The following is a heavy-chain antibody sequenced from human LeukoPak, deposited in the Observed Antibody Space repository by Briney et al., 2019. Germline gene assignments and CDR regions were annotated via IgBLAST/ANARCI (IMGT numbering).Heavy chain of an antibody. CDR3: ARDGGGSYSFVDY. CDR1: GYAFTSYY. J-gene: IGHJ4*02. Sequence: ASVKVSCKASGYAFTSYYMHWVRQAPGQGLEWMGIINPSGGSTGYAEKFQGRVTMTRDTSTSTVYMELSSLTSEDTAVYYRARDGGGSYSFVDYWGQGTLVTVSS. D-gene: IGHD1-26*01. CDR2: INPSGGST. V-gene: IGHV1-46*01.